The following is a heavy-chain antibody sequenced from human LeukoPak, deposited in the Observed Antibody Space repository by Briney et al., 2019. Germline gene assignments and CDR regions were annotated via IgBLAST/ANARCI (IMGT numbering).Heavy chain of an antibody. CDR2: IDGGGGST. J-gene: IGHJ4*02. CDR1: GFTFSSYA. CDR3: AQDYGRDGEGTMFDY. Sequence: PGGSLRLSCAASGFTFSSYAMSWVRQAPGKGLEWVSGIDGGGGSTWNADSVKGRFTISRDNSKNTLYLQMNSLRVEDTAVYYCAQDYGRDGEGTMFDYWGQGILVTVSS. D-gene: IGHD3-10*01. V-gene: IGHV3-23*01.